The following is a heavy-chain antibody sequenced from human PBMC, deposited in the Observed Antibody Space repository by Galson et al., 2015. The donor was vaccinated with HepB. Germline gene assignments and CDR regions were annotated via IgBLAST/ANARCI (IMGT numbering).Heavy chain of an antibody. CDR1: GGSISSYY. V-gene: IGHV4-59*01. J-gene: IGHJ3*02. CDR2: IYYSGST. D-gene: IGHD3-10*01. Sequence: SETLSLTCTVSGGSISSYYWSWIRQPPGKGLEWIGYIYYSGSTNYNPSLKSRVTISVDTSKNQFSLKLSSVTAADTAVYYCARAQFGADAFDIWGQGTMVTVSS. CDR3: ARAQFGADAFDI.